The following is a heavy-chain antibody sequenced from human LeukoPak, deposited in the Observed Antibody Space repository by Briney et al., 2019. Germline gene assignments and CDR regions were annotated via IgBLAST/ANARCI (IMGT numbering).Heavy chain of an antibody. D-gene: IGHD3-16*01. CDR3: ASWGAGGNS. J-gene: IGHJ4*02. CDR1: GFTLSTYW. CDR2: INPDGSGK. Sequence: GGSLRLSCEASGFTLSTYWMNWVRQVPGKGLDWVANINPDGSGKRYVDSVKGRFTIARDNADNSLSLQMNSLGAEDTAVYYCASWGAGGNSWGQGTLVTVSS. V-gene: IGHV3-7*01.